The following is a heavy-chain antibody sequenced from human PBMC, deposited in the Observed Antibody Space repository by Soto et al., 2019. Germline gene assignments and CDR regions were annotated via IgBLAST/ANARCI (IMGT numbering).Heavy chain of an antibody. D-gene: IGHD3-10*01. CDR3: AREGANYGSGSYYNRAFFDY. J-gene: IGHJ4*02. Sequence: QVQLVQSGAEVKKPGSSVKVSCKASGGTFSSYAISWVRQAPGQGLEWMGGIIPIFGTANYAQKFQGRVTITADESTSTAYMELSSLGSEDTAVYYCAREGANYGSGSYYNRAFFDYWGQGTLVTVSS. V-gene: IGHV1-69*01. CDR2: IIPIFGTA. CDR1: GGTFSSYA.